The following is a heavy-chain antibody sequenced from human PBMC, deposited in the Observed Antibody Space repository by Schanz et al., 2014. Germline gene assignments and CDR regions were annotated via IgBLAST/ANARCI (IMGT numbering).Heavy chain of an antibody. CDR2: IRSSSTPI. J-gene: IGHJ4*02. CDR3: ARKVVATIGGYYDN. D-gene: IGHD5-12*01. Sequence: EVQLVESGGGLIQPGGSLRLSCAASGFGFSSYSMNWVRQAPGKGLEWVSYIRSSSTPIYYADSVKGRFTISRDNAKNSLYLQMNSLRAEDTAVYYCARKVVATIGGYYDNWGQGTLVIVSS. CDR1: GFGFSSYS. V-gene: IGHV3-48*01.